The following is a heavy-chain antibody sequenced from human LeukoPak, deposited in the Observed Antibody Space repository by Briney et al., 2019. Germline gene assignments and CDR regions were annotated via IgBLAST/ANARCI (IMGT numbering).Heavy chain of an antibody. CDR1: GFTFSSYA. CDR3: ASSGDVMVRGVISWFDP. Sequence: GRSLRLSCAASGFTFSSYAMHWVRQAPGKGLEWVAVISYDGSNKYYADSVKGRFTISRDNSKNTLYLQMNSLRAEDTDVYYCASSGDVMVRGVISWFDPWGQGTLVTVSS. V-gene: IGHV3-30*04. D-gene: IGHD3-10*01. J-gene: IGHJ5*02. CDR2: ISYDGSNK.